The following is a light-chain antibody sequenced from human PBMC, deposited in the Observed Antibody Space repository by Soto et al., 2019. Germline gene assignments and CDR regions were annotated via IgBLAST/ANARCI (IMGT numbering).Light chain of an antibody. J-gene: IGLJ3*02. CDR1: SSDVGTYNY. CDR2: DVS. V-gene: IGLV2-14*01. CDR3: SSYTTSNTQV. Sequence: QSALTQPASVSGSPGQSITISCTGTSSDVGTYNYDSWYQHRPGKAPKLMIYDVSYRPSGVSNRFSGSKSANTASLTISGLQAEDEAYYYCSSYTTSNTQVFGGGTKLTVL.